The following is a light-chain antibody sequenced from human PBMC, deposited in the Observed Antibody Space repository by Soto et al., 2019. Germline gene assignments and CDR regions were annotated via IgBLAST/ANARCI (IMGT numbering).Light chain of an antibody. J-gene: IGKJ1*01. CDR1: QSIHNY. Sequence: DIQMTQSPSSLSASVGDRVTITCRASQSIHNYLNWYQQKPGKDPQLLISHASSLQSGVPSRFSGSESGTDFTLTISSVEPEDFATYYCQQSYSTPRTFGQGTKVDIK. V-gene: IGKV1-39*01. CDR3: QQSYSTPRT. CDR2: HAS.